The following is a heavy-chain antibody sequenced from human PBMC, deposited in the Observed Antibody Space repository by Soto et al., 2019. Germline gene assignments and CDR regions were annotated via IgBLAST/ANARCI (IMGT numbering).Heavy chain of an antibody. V-gene: IGHV4-34*01. J-gene: IGHJ4*02. CDR1: GGSFRGYF. CDR2: INDSGIT. Sequence: ETLSLTGAVSGGSFRGYFWSWIRQSPDKGLEWIGEINDSGITYYNPSFKSRLTISVDTSKSQISLTLTSVTAADSAVYYCQGGDFWGQGTRVTVSS. D-gene: IGHD3-16*01. CDR3: QGGDF.